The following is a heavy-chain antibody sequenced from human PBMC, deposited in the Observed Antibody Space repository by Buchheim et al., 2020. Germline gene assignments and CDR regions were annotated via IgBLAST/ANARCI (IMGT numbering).Heavy chain of an antibody. CDR2: ISGSGGST. CDR3: AKELSSYYYGSGSYYEGPFDY. J-gene: IGHJ4*02. Sequence: EVQLLESGGGLVQPGGSLRLSCAASGFTFSSYAMSWVRQASGKGLEWVSAISGSGGSTYYADSVKGRFTISRDNSKNTLYLQMNSLRAEDTAVYYCAKELSSYYYGSGSYYEGPFDYWGQGTL. D-gene: IGHD3-10*01. CDR1: GFTFSSYA. V-gene: IGHV3-23*01.